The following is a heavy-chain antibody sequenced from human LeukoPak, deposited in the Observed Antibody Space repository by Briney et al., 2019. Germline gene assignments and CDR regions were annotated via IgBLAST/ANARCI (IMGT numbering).Heavy chain of an antibody. CDR2: VYYSGST. CDR1: GGSIGTYY. J-gene: IGHJ4*02. D-gene: IGHD3-3*01. Sequence: PSETLSLTCTVSGGSIGTYYWSWIRQPPGKGLEWIGYVYYSGSTSYNPSLKSRVAISVDTSKNQFSLKLSSVTAADTAVYYCARHRVSLSVPFDYWGRGTLVTVSS. V-gene: IGHV4-59*08. CDR3: ARHRVSLSVPFDY.